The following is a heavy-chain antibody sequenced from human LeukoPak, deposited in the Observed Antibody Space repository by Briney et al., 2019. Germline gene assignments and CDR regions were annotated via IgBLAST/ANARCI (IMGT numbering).Heavy chain of an antibody. CDR3: AREKWRTNNYIFDY. CDR2: INWNGGST. J-gene: IGHJ4*02. V-gene: IGHV3-20*04. Sequence: GGSLRLSCAASGFTFDDYGMSWVRQAPGKGLEWVSGINWNGGSTGYADSVKGRFTISRDNAKNSLYLQKNSLRAEDTALYYCAREKWRTNNYIFDYWGQGTLVTVSS. CDR1: GFTFDDYG. D-gene: IGHD1-1*01.